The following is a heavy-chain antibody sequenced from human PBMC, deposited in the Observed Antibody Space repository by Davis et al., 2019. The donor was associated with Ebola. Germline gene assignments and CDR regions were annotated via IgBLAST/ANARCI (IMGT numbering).Heavy chain of an antibody. CDR2: IGTSGTYI. CDR1: GFTFSNYG. V-gene: IGHV3-21*01. D-gene: IGHD3-9*01. Sequence: PGGSLRLSCAASGFTFSNYGMSWVRQAPGKGLEWVSSIGTSGTYIHYSDSMRGRFTISRDDAKNSLYLHMNSLRAEDTAVYYCVREGYDILTGYRTREFDYWGQGTLVTVSS. CDR3: VREGYDILTGYRTREFDY. J-gene: IGHJ4*02.